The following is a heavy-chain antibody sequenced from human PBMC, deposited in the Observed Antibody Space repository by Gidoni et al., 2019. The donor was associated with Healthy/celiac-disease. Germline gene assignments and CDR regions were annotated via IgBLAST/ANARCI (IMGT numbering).Heavy chain of an antibody. CDR2: ISGSGGST. CDR3: AKGRAAPWAGDYYYYGMDV. J-gene: IGHJ6*02. CDR1: GFPFSSYA. Sequence: EVQLLESGGGLVQPGGSLRLSCAASGFPFSSYAMSWVRQAPGKGLEWVSAISGSGGSTYYADSVKGRFTISRDNSKNTLYLQMNSLRAEDTAVYYCAKGRAAPWAGDYYYYGMDVWGRGTTVTVSS. D-gene: IGHD6-25*01. V-gene: IGHV3-23*01.